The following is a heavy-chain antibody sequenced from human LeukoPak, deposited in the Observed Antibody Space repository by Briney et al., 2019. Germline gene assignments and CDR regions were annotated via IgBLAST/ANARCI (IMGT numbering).Heavy chain of an antibody. J-gene: IGHJ4*02. CDR1: GFTFTSYS. D-gene: IGHD3-10*01. CDR3: ARDRGGTSLFEADY. CDR2: ICSSSNYI. Sequence: GGSLRLSCTPSGFTFTSYSMNWVRQAPGKGLEWVSSICSSSNYIYYADSVKGRFTISRDNAKNSLYLQMNSLRAEDTAVYYCARDRGGTSLFEADYWGQGTLVTVSS. V-gene: IGHV3-21*01.